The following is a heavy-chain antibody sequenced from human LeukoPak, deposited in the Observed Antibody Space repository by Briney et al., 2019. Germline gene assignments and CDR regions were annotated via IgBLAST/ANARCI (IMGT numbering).Heavy chain of an antibody. J-gene: IGHJ4*02. Sequence: VASVKVSCKASGYTFTSYDINWVRQATGQGLEWMGWMNPDSGNTGYAQKFQGRVTMTRNTSISTAYMELSSLRSEDTAVYYCARGVYLYYDSSGYQADFDYWGQGTLVTVSS. CDR1: GYTFTSYD. CDR2: MNPDSGNT. CDR3: ARGVYLYYDSSGYQADFDY. V-gene: IGHV1-8*01. D-gene: IGHD3-22*01.